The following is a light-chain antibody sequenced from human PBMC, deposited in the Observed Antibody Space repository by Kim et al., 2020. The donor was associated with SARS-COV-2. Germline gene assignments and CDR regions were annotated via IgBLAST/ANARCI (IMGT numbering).Light chain of an antibody. CDR3: QQSYMTPFT. J-gene: IGKJ3*01. V-gene: IGKV1-39*01. CDR1: QSISSH. Sequence: DIQMTQSPSSLSASVGDRVTITCRTTQSISSHLNWYQQKPGRAPKLLISAASTLQGGVPSRFSGSGSETDFTLTISSLQPEDFATYFCQQSYMTPFTFGPGNKVDIK. CDR2: AAS.